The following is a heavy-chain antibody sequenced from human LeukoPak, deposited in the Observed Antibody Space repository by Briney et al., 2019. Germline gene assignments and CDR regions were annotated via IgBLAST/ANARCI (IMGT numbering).Heavy chain of an antibody. J-gene: IGHJ3*02. Sequence: PGGSLRLSCAASGFTFSSYAMHWVRQAPGKGLEWVAVISYDGSNKYYADSVKGRFTISRDNSKNTLYLQMNSLRAEDTAVYYCARPFIEHAFDIWGQGTMVTVSS. CDR1: GFTFSSYA. V-gene: IGHV3-30-3*01. CDR3: ARPFIEHAFDI. CDR2: ISYDGSNK.